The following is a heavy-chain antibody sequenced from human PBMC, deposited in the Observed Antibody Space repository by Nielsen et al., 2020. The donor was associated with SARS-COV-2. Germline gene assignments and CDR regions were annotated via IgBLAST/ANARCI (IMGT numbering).Heavy chain of an antibody. V-gene: IGHV3-23*01. CDR1: GFALSKYA. J-gene: IGHJ4*02. Sequence: GGSLRLSCAASGFALSKYAMSWVRQAPGKGLELVSALSGSGGSTYYADSVKGWFTISRDNSKNTLYLQMNSLRAEDTAVYYCAKDGWIQLWLRPSLALDYFDYWGQGTLVTVSS. D-gene: IGHD5-18*01. CDR3: AKDGWIQLWLRPSLALDYFDY. CDR2: LSGSGGST.